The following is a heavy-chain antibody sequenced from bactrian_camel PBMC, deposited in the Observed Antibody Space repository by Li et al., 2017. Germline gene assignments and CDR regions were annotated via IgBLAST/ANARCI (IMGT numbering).Heavy chain of an antibody. CDR1: GYSRSSFSTWS. Sequence: HVQLVESGGGSVQAGGSLRLACVASGYSRSSFSTWSMGWFRQAPGKEREGVAAMYQGGTKTYYADSVKGRFTISQDRATDTVYLQTNSLKPEDTAMYSCKTVCDFDDVDYADYDHWDQGTQVTV. J-gene: IGHJ4*01. CDR2: MYQGGTKT. D-gene: IGHD4*01. V-gene: IGHV3S53*01. CDR3: KTVCDFDDVDYADYDH.